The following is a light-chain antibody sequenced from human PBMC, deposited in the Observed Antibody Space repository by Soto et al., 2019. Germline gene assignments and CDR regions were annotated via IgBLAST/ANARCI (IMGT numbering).Light chain of an antibody. CDR3: CSDAGRSTYV. V-gene: IGLV2-23*02. CDR2: EVS. Sequence: QSVLTQPASVSGSPGQSITISCTVGSYNFVSWYQQHPGKAPKVLIYEVSKRPSGVSDRFSGSKSGNTASLTISGLQAEDEADYYCCSDAGRSTYVFGTGTRSP. CDR1: GSYNF. J-gene: IGLJ1*01.